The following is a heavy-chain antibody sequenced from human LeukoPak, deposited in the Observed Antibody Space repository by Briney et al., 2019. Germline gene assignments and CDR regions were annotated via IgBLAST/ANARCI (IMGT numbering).Heavy chain of an antibody. Sequence: GRSLRLSCAASGSTFSSYGMHWVRQAPGKGLEWVAVIWYDGSNKYYADSVKGRFTISRDNSKNTLYLQMNSLRAEDTAVYYCARGRAQWLVDYWGQGTLVTVSS. CDR3: ARGRAQWLVDY. V-gene: IGHV3-33*01. CDR1: GSTFSSYG. CDR2: IWYDGSNK. J-gene: IGHJ4*02. D-gene: IGHD6-19*01.